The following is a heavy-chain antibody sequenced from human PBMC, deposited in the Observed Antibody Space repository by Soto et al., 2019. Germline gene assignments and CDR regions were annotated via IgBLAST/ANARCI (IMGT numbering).Heavy chain of an antibody. Sequence: GGSLRLSCAASGFTFSSYSMNWVRQAPGKGLEWVSSISSSSSYIYYADSVKGRFTISRDNAKNSLYLQMNSLRAEDTAVYYCARDEGDFWSGYQIYYYYGMDVWGQGNTVTVSS. CDR3: ARDEGDFWSGYQIYYYYGMDV. D-gene: IGHD3-3*01. CDR2: ISSSSSYI. J-gene: IGHJ6*02. V-gene: IGHV3-21*01. CDR1: GFTFSSYS.